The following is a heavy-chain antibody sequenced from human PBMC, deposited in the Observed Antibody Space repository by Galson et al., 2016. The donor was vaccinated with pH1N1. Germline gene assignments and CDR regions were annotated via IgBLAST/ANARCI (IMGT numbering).Heavy chain of an antibody. J-gene: IGHJ6*02. CDR3: ARRTLLDMDV. Sequence: QSGAEVKKPGESLKISCKGSGYTFSSYWIAWVRQMPGKGLEWMGIIYPGDSDTRYSPSFQGQVTMSADKSISTVYLQWSSLKASDSARYYSARRTLLDMDVWGQGTTVIVSS. V-gene: IGHV5-51*01. CDR2: IYPGDSDT. CDR1: GYTFSSYW.